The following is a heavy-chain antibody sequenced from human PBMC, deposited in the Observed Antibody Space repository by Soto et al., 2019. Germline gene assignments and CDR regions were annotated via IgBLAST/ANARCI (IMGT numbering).Heavy chain of an antibody. CDR3: AREGGSYYRPLDP. V-gene: IGHV3-30-3*01. CDR2: ISYDGSNK. J-gene: IGHJ5*02. Sequence: QVQLVESGGGVGQPGRSLRLSCAASGLAFSSYAMHWVRQAPGKGLEWVAVISYDGSNKYYADSVKGRFTISRENSKNTLYLQMNSLRAEDTAVYYCAREGGSYYRPLDPWGQGTLVTVSS. D-gene: IGHD1-26*01. CDR1: GLAFSSYA.